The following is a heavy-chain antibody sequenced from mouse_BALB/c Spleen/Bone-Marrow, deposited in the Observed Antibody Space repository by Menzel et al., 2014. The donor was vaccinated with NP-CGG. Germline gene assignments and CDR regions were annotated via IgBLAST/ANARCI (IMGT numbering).Heavy chain of an antibody. V-gene: IGHV1-18*01. CDR3: ARGHYDDYFDY. D-gene: IGHD2-4*01. CDR1: GYSFTGYT. Sequence: EVQVVESGPELVKPGASMKISCKASGYSFTGYTMSWVKQSHGKNLEWIGLINPYNGGTSYNQKFKGKATLTVDKSSSTAYMELLSLTSEDSAVYYCARGHYDDYFDYWGQGTTLTVSS. CDR2: INPYNGGT. J-gene: IGHJ2*01.